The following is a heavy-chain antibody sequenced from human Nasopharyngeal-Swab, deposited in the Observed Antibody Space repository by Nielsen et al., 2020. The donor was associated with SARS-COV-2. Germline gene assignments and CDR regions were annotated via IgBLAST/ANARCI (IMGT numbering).Heavy chain of an antibody. CDR2: IYYSGST. CDR3: AREGYSYGYSPSYYGMDV. J-gene: IGHJ6*02. CDR1: GGSISSGGYY. V-gene: IGHV4-31*03. Sequence: SETLSLTCTVSGGSISSGGYYWSWIRQHPGKGLEWMGYIYYSGSTYYNPSLKSRVTISVDTSKNQFSLKLSSVTAADTAVYYCAREGYSYGYSPSYYGMDVWGQGTTVTVSS. D-gene: IGHD5-18*01.